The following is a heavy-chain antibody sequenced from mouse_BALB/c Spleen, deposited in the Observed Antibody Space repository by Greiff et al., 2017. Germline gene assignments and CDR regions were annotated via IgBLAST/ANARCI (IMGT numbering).Heavy chain of an antibody. CDR3: ARGYYGSSDYAMDY. J-gene: IGHJ4*01. CDR2: INPYNDGT. D-gene: IGHD1-1*01. V-gene: IGHV1-14*01. Sequence: EVQLQESGPELVKPGASVKMSCKASGYTFTSYVMHWVKQKPGQGLEWIGYINPYNDGTKYNEKFKGKATLTSDKSSSTAYMELSSLTSEDSAVYYCARGYYGSSDYAMDYWGQGTSVTVSS. CDR1: GYTFTSYV.